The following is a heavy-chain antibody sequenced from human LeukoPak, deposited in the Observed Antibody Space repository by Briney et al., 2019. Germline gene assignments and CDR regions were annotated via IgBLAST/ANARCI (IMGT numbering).Heavy chain of an antibody. CDR3: AILPIVVVVAARGDDAFDI. J-gene: IGHJ3*02. V-gene: IGHV3-48*04. CDR1: GFTFSSYS. CDR2: ISSSSSTI. Sequence: GGSLRLSCAASGFTFSSYSMNWVRQAPGKGLEWVSYISSSSSTIYYADSVKGRFTISRDNAKNSLYLQMNSLRAEDTAVYYCAILPIVVVVAARGDDAFDIWGQGTMVTVSS. D-gene: IGHD2-15*01.